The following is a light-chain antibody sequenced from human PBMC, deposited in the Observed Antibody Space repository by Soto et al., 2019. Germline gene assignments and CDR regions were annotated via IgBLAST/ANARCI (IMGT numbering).Light chain of an antibody. CDR3: CSYAGSYPYV. V-gene: IGLV2-11*01. CDR1: SSDVGGYNY. J-gene: IGLJ1*01. Sequence: LTQPRSVSGSPGQSVTISCTGTSSDVGGYNYVSWYQQHPGKAPKLMIYDVSKRPSGVSDRFSGSKSGNTASLTISGLQAEDEADYYCCSYAGSYPYVFGTGTKVTVL. CDR2: DVS.